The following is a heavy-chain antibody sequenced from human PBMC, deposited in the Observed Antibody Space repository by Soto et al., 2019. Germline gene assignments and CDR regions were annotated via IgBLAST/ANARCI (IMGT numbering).Heavy chain of an antibody. J-gene: IGHJ4*02. CDR2: ISYDGSNK. CDR1: GFTFSSYV. Sequence: LRLSCAASGFTFSSYVIHWVRQAPGKGLEWVAVISYDGSNKYYADSVKGRFTISRDNSKNTLYLQMNSLRAEDTAVYYCAKGQYYYDSSGYYFSYYFDYWGQGTLVTVSS. D-gene: IGHD3-22*01. V-gene: IGHV3-30-3*01. CDR3: AKGQYYYDSSGYYFSYYFDY.